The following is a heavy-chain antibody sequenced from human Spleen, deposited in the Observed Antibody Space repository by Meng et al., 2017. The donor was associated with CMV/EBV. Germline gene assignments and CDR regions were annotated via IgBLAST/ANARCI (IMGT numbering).Heavy chain of an antibody. D-gene: IGHD3-22*01. CDR1: GGTISSYV. V-gene: IGHV1-24*01. CDR3: ATYYYDGSGLFLLDY. J-gene: IGHJ4*02. Sequence: ASVKVSCKASGGTISSYVISWVRQAPGQGLEWMGGIDPEDGETVYAQKFQGRVTMTEDTSTDTDYMHLSSLRPEDTAVYYCATYYYDGSGLFLLDYWGQGTLVTVSS. CDR2: IDPEDGET.